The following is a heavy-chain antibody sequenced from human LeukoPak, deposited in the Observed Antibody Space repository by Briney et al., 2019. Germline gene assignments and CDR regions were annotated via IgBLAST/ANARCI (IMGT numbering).Heavy chain of an antibody. J-gene: IGHJ4*02. D-gene: IGHD6-13*01. CDR1: GGSIGSSNW. V-gene: IGHV4-4*02. CDR2: IYHSGST. CDR3: AKRRGSSWYQDIEY. Sequence: PSGTLSLTCAVSGGSIGSSNWWSWVRQPPGKGLEWIGEIYHSGSTNYNPSLKSRVTISVDKSKNQFSLKLSSVTAADTAVYYCAKRRGSSWYQDIEYWGQGTLVTVSS.